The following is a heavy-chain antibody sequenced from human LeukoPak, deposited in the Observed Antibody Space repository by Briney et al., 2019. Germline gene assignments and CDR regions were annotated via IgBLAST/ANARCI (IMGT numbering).Heavy chain of an antibody. CDR2: INPYSGDT. CDR3: ARDQGSLTRSWYTGY. J-gene: IGHJ4*02. D-gene: IGHD6-13*01. Sequence: ASVKVSRKASGYTFTGYHIHWVRQAPGQGLEWMGRINPYSGDTNFAQKFQGRVTMTRDTSITTAYMDLSSLTPDDTAMYFCARDQGSLTRSWYTGYWGQGTQVTVSS. V-gene: IGHV1-2*06. CDR1: GYTFTGYH.